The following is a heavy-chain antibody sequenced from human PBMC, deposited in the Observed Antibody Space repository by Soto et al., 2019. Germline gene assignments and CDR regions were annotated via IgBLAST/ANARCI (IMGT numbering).Heavy chain of an antibody. Sequence: ASVKVSCKASGYTFTSYAMHWVRQAPGQRLEWMGWINAGNGNTKYSQKFQGRVTITRDTSASTAYMELSSLRSEDTAVYYCARDRGYCISTSCYDPFDYWGQGTLVTVSS. CDR3: ARDRGYCISTSCYDPFDY. D-gene: IGHD2-2*01. V-gene: IGHV1-3*01. CDR1: GYTFTSYA. J-gene: IGHJ4*02. CDR2: INAGNGNT.